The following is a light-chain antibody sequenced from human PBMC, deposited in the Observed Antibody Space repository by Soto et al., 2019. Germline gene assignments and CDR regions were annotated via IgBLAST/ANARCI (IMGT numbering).Light chain of an antibody. CDR1: QSISDS. J-gene: IGKJ1*01. CDR2: EAS. V-gene: IGKV1-5*03. CDR3: QQYNGYWT. Sequence: DIQMTQSPSTLSASVGDRVTITCRASQSISDSLAWYQQKPGKAPKLLIYEASSLKSGVPSRFSGSRSGTGYTLTISSLQPDDFATYYCQQYNGYWTFGLGTKVEIK.